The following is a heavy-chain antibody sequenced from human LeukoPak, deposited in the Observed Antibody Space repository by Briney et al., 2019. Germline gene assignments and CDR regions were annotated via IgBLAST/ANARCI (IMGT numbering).Heavy chain of an antibody. J-gene: IGHJ3*02. CDR3: ARAERGGATSGAFDI. D-gene: IGHD1-26*01. V-gene: IGHV3-21*01. Sequence: GGSLRLSCAASGFTFSSYSMNWVRQAPGKGLEWVSSISSSSSYIYYAGSVKGRFTISRDNAKNSLYLQMNSLRAEDTAVYYCARAERGGATSGAFDIWGQGTMVTVSS. CDR2: ISSSSSYI. CDR1: GFTFSSYS.